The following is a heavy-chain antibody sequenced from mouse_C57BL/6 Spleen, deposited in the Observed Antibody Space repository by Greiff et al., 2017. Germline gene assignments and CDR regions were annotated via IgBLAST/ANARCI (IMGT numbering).Heavy chain of an antibody. CDR2: IDPEDGDT. CDR1: GFNIKDYY. CDR3: TKDSNYGLFAY. V-gene: IGHV14-1*01. D-gene: IGHD2-5*01. Sequence: EVQLQQSGAELVRPGASVKLSCTASGFNIKDYYMHWVKQRPEQGLEWIGRIDPEDGDTEYAPKFQGKATMTADTSSNTAYLQRSSLTSEDTAVYYCTKDSNYGLFAYWGQGTLVTVSA. J-gene: IGHJ3*01.